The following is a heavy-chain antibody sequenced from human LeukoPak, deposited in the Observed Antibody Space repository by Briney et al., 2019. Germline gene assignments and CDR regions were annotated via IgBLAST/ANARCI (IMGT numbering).Heavy chain of an antibody. CDR2: IYYSGST. CDR3: ARDHDSGGYYYPGGAFDI. J-gene: IGHJ3*02. D-gene: IGHD3-22*01. V-gene: IGHV4-59*01. CDR1: GGSISSYY. Sequence: PSETLSLTCTVSGGSISSYYWSWIRQPPGKGLEWIGYIYYSGSTNYNPSLKSRVTISVDTSKNQFSLKLSSVTAADTAVYYCARDHDSGGYYYPGGAFDIWGQGTMVTVSS.